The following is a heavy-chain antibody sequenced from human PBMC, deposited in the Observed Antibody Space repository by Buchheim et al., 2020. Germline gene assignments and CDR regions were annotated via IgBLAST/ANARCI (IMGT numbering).Heavy chain of an antibody. CDR2: IRGGGDST. J-gene: IGHJ4*02. CDR3: AKSIAVAGLQYFDS. D-gene: IGHD6-19*01. V-gene: IGHV3-23*01. CDR1: GFTFSSYA. Sequence: EVQLLESGGGLVQPGGSLRLSCAASGFTFSSYAMSWVRQAPGKGLEWVSGIRGGGDSTSYADSVKGRFTISRDNSKNTVFLQMSSLRAEDSAVYYCAKSIAVAGLQYFDSWGQGTL.